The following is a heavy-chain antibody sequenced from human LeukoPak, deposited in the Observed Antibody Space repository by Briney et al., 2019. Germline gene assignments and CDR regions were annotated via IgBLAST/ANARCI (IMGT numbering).Heavy chain of an antibody. J-gene: IGHJ4*02. CDR2: IKGDGTTT. Sequence: GGSLRLSCAASGFTFRNHWMHWVRQTPGKGLVWVSRIKGDGTTTTYADSVKGRFTISRDNAKNTVYLQMNSLKGEDTGVYYCARDAAGLDYWGQGTLVTVSS. CDR1: GFTFRNHW. CDR3: ARDAAGLDY. D-gene: IGHD1-14*01. V-gene: IGHV3-74*01.